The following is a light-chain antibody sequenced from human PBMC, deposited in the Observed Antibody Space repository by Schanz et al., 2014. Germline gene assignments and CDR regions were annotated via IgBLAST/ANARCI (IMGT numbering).Light chain of an antibody. CDR3: QTWGTGNPV. J-gene: IGLJ3*02. CDR1: SGHSSYA. V-gene: IGLV4-69*01. Sequence: QLVLTQSPSASASLGASVKLTCTLSSGHSSYAIAWHQQQAEKGPRFLMNLNSDGSHSKGDGIPDRFSGSSSGAERYLTISSLQSEDEADYYCQTWGTGNPVLGGGTKLTVL. CDR2: LNSDGSH.